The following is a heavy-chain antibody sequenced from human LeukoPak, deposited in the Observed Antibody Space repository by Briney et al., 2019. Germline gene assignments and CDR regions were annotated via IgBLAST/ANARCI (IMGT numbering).Heavy chain of an antibody. CDR2: IYYSGST. J-gene: IGHJ4*02. CDR1: GGSISNYY. CDR3: ARAPYCSGGNCYFDY. Sequence: PSETLSLTCTVSGGSISNYYWSWIRQPPGKGLDWVGYIYYSGSTNYNPSLNSRVTISVDTSKNQFSLRLTSVTAADTAVYYCARAPYCSGGNCYFDYWGQGTLVTVSS. D-gene: IGHD2-15*01. V-gene: IGHV4-59*01.